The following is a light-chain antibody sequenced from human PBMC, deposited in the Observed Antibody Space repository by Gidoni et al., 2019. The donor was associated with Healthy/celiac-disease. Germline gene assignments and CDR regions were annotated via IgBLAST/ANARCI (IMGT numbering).Light chain of an antibody. CDR3: QQYASSPLT. J-gene: IGKJ5*01. CDR1: QSANTY. V-gene: IGKV3-20*01. CDR2: DAS. Sequence: IVLSQSPGTLSLTPGERATLSCRASQSANTYLAWYQQRPGQTPRLLIFDASSRATGIPDRFSGSGSGTDFTLTISRLEPQDFAVYYCQQYASSPLTFGQGTRLEIK.